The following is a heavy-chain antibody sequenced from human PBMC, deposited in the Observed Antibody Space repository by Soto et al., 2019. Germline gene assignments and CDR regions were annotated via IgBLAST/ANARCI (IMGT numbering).Heavy chain of an antibody. V-gene: IGHV4-39*01. CDR1: GGSISSSSYD. D-gene: IGHD2-15*01. CDR3: ARQYRYCSGGGCHNLDC. J-gene: IGHJ4*02. CDR2: IYYIGST. Sequence: QLQLQESGPGLVKPSETLSLTCTVSGGSISSSSYDWGWIRQPPGTGLGWIGSIYYIGSTHYNPSLKSRVTISVDTSKTKFSLKLSSMTAADTAVYYWARQYRYCSGGGCHNLDCWVQGSLVTVSS.